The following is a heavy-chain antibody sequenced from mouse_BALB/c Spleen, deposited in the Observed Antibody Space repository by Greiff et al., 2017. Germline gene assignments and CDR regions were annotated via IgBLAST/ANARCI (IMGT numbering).Heavy chain of an antibody. CDR3: TRGFYDGYYVGYYAMDY. D-gene: IGHD2-3*01. CDR1: GYTFTSYY. V-gene: IGHV1S81*02. Sequence: QVQLQQSGAELVKPGASVKLSCKASGYTFTSYYMYWVKQRPGQGLEWIGEINPSNGGTNFNEKFKSKATLTVDKSSSTAYMQLSSLTSEDSAVYYCTRGFYDGYYVGYYAMDYWGQGTSVTVSS. J-gene: IGHJ4*01. CDR2: INPSNGGT.